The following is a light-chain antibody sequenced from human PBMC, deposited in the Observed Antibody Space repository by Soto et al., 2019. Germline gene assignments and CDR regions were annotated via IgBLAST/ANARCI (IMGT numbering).Light chain of an antibody. Sequence: QSVLTQPPSVSGSPGQSVTISCTGTSTDFVTYNRVSWYQQPPGTAPKLIVYEASNRPSGVPDRFSGSKSGNTASLTISGLQAADEADYYCQAYDYILTASVFGGGTKLTVL. CDR3: QAYDYILTASV. V-gene: IGLV2-18*01. CDR1: STDFVTYNR. CDR2: EAS. J-gene: IGLJ3*02.